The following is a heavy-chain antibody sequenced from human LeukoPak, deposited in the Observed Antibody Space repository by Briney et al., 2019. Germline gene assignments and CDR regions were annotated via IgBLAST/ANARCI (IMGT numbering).Heavy chain of an antibody. Sequence: SETLSLTCTVSGGSISSGGYYWSWIRQHPGKGLEWIGYIYYSGSTYYNPSLKSRVTISVDTSKNQFSLKLSSVTAADTAVYYCARAVISFGGGVVKGFDCWGQGTLVTVSS. V-gene: IGHV4-31*03. CDR1: GGSISSGGYY. CDR3: ARAVISFGGGVVKGFDC. D-gene: IGHD3-16*02. CDR2: IYYSGST. J-gene: IGHJ4*02.